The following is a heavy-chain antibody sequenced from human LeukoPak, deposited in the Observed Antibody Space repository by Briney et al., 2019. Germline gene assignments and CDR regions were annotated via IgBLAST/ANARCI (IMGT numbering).Heavy chain of an antibody. Sequence: PSETLSLTCTVSGGSISSYYWSWIRQPAGKGLEWIGRIYTSGSTNYNPSLKSRVTMSVDTSKNQFSLKLSSVTAADTAVCYCARANYYDSSGYSRGAFDIWGQGTMVTVSS. CDR3: ARANYYDSSGYSRGAFDI. J-gene: IGHJ3*02. CDR1: GGSISSYY. CDR2: IYTSGST. D-gene: IGHD3-22*01. V-gene: IGHV4-4*07.